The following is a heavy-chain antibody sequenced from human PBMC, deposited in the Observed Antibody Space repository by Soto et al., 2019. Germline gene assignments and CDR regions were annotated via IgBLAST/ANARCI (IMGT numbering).Heavy chain of an antibody. V-gene: IGHV5-51*01. J-gene: IGHJ4*02. CDR2: IYPDDSDT. Sequence: LGQSLKISCKGSGYKFTTNWIVCVRQMPGKGLEWMGIIYPDDSDTRYSPSFQGQVTISVDKSISTAYLQWSSLKASDTAMYYCATARGHYFDYWGQGTLVTVSS. CDR1: GYKFTTNW. CDR3: ATARGHYFDY.